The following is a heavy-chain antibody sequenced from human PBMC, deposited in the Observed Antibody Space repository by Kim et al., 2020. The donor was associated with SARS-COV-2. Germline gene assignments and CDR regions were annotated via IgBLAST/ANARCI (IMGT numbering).Heavy chain of an antibody. D-gene: IGHD3-10*01. V-gene: IGHV3-7*01. J-gene: IGHJ4*02. CDR2: IKQDGSEK. CDR3: VGYYGSESHSLSDH. CDR1: RLSFSTYW. Sequence: GGSLRLSCAASRLSFSTYWMNWVRQAPGKGLEWVANIKQDGSEKNYVDSVKGRFTISRDNAKNSLYLQMDSLRAEDTAVYYCVGYYGSESHSLSDHWGQGTPVTVSS.